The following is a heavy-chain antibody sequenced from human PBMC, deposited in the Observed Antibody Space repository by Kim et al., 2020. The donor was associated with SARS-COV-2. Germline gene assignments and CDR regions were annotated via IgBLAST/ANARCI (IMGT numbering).Heavy chain of an antibody. D-gene: IGHD2-15*01. J-gene: IGHJ4*02. V-gene: IGHV1-69*13. Sequence: SVKVSCKASGGTFSSFTITWVRQAPGQGLEWLGGIMPLYRTVNYARNFRGRVTITEDESTSTGHLELRNLRFDDTAVYYCARDRGVGGSLDNWGQGTPITVTS. CDR3: ARDRGVGGSLDN. CDR1: GGTFSSFT. CDR2: IMPLYRTV.